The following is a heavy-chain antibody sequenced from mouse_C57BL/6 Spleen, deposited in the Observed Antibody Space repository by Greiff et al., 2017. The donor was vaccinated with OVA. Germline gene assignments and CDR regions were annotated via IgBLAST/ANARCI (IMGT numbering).Heavy chain of an antibody. D-gene: IGHD1-1*01. J-gene: IGHJ3*01. CDR1: GYTFTDYY. V-gene: IGHV1-26*01. CDR2: INPNNGGT. Sequence: EVQLQQSGPELVKPGASVKISCKASGYTFTDYYMNWVKQSHGKSLEWIGDINPNNGGTSYNQKFKGKATLTVDKSSSTAYMELRSLTSEDSAVYYCARKGLYSSPFAYWGQGTLVTVSA. CDR3: ARKGLYSSPFAY.